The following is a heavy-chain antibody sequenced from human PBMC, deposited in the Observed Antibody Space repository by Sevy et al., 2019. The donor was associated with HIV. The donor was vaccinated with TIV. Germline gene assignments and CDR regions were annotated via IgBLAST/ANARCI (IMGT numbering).Heavy chain of an antibody. J-gene: IGHJ6*02. Sequence: GGSLRLSCAASGFIFSTYTMTWVRQAPGKGLEWVSGISGSGGSTYYADSLKGRFTIFRDNSKSTVQLQMNSLRAEDTAVYYCAKGDRTFYGLDVWGQGTTVTVSS. CDR2: ISGSGGST. CDR3: AKGDRTFYGLDV. CDR1: GFIFSTYT. V-gene: IGHV3-23*01. D-gene: IGHD2-15*01.